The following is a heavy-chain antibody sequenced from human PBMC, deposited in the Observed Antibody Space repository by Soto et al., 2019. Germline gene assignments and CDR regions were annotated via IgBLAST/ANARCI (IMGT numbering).Heavy chain of an antibody. CDR3: ARLRRDWGDAFDL. D-gene: IGHD3-16*01. V-gene: IGHV1-69*01. CDR2: IIPVFDKA. Sequence: QVQLVQSGADVKKPGSSVKVSCKTSGGSFGSSAISWVRQAPAQGLEWMGDIIPVFDKANYAQNFQDRLTITADESTGTVFMQLSSLRSDDTAVYFCARLRRDWGDAFDLWGQGTFVTVSS. J-gene: IGHJ3*01. CDR1: GGSFGSSA.